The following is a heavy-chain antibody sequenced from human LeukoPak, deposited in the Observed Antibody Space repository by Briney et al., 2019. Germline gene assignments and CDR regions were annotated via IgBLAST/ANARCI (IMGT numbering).Heavy chain of an antibody. D-gene: IGHD2-2*01. CDR3: AKLVYSSTSDHHPHGAFDI. Sequence: GRSLRLSCAASGFTFSSYGMHWVRQAPGKGLEWVAVISYDGSNKYYADSVKGRFTTSRDNSKNTLYLQMNSLRAEDTAVYYCAKLVYSSTSDHHPHGAFDIWGQGTMVTVSS. J-gene: IGHJ3*02. CDR2: ISYDGSNK. V-gene: IGHV3-30*18. CDR1: GFTFSSYG.